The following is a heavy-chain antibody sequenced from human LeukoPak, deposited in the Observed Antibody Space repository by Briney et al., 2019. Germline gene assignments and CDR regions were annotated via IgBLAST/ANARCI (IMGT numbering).Heavy chain of an antibody. CDR3: ARLWFGELVTDS. D-gene: IGHD3-10*01. V-gene: IGHV3-53*05. Sequence: PGGSLRLSCAASAFTVSSNQMNWVRQAPGKGLEWVSIIYSGGTTYYADSVKGRFTISRDNSKNTVYLQMNSLRIDDTAVYYCARLWFGELVTDSWGQGTLVTVSS. CDR1: AFTVSSNQ. CDR2: IYSGGTT. J-gene: IGHJ4*02.